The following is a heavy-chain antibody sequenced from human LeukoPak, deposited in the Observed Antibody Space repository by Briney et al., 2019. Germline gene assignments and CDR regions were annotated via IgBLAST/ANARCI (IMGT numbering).Heavy chain of an antibody. CDR2: FSYSGST. D-gene: IGHD3-10*01. J-gene: IGHJ5*02. CDR1: GGSISSYY. Sequence: SETLSLTCTVSGGSISSYYWNWIRQPPGKGLEWLGYFSYSGSTNYNPSLRSRVTISVDTSKNQFSLKLNSVTAADTAVYYCARGGYYGSGNDFRFDPWGQGTLVTVSS. V-gene: IGHV4-59*01. CDR3: ARGGYYGSGNDFRFDP.